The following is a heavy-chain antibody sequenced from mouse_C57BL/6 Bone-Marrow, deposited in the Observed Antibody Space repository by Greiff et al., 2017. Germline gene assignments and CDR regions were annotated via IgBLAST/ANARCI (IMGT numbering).Heavy chain of an antibody. CDR2: LYPGNSDT. CDR3: TNDYDAWFAY. J-gene: IGHJ3*01. D-gene: IGHD2-4*01. CDR1: GYTFTSYW. Sequence: VQLQQSGTVLARPGASVKMSCKTSGYTFTSYWMHWVKQRPGQGLEWIGALYPGNSDTSYNQKFKGKAKLTAVTSASTAYMELSSLTNEDASVYYCTNDYDAWFAYWGQGTLVTVSA. V-gene: IGHV1-5*01.